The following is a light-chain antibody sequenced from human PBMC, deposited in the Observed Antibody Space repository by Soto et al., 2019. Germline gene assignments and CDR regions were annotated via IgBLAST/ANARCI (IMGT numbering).Light chain of an antibody. CDR2: EVS. V-gene: IGLV2-14*01. Sequence: QSVLTQPASVSGSPGQSITISCTGTSSDVGGYNYVSWYQQHPGNAPKLMIYEVSNRPSGVSNRFSGSKSGNTASLTISGRQAEDEADYYCSSYTSRSPLVFGTGTKLTVL. CDR3: SSYTSRSPLV. CDR1: SSDVGGYNY. J-gene: IGLJ1*01.